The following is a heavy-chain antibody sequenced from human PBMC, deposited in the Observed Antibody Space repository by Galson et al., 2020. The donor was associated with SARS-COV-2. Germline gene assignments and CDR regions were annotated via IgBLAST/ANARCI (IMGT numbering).Heavy chain of an antibody. J-gene: IGHJ4*02. D-gene: IGHD3-3*01. Sequence: GGSLRLSCAVSGFSLSSYGIHWVRQAPGKGLEWVAVTWYDGTHEYYTDSVKGRFAISRDSYKNMVYLQMNSLRVEDTALYYCARDLLFFGVGPADYWGQGAQVTVSS. CDR2: TWYDGTHE. CDR1: GFSLSSYG. V-gene: IGHV3-33*08. CDR3: ARDLLFFGVGPADY.